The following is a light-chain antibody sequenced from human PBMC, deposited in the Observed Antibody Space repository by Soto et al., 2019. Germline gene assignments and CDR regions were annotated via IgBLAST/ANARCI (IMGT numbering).Light chain of an antibody. CDR3: QQISSFPPT. J-gene: IGKJ4*01. V-gene: IGKV1-12*01. CDR2: DAS. Sequence: DIHLTQSPSTLSAFVGDRVTITCRASRNIKTSLAWYQQRPGKGPELLIYDASTLQSGVPSRISGSGSGTEFTLTISRLQPEDFATFYCQQISSFPPTFGGGTKVAI. CDR1: RNIKTS.